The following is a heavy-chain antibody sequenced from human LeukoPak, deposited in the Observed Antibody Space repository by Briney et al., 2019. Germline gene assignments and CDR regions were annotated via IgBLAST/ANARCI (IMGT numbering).Heavy chain of an antibody. J-gene: IGHJ5*02. CDR3: ARDYYGPGSYYNFGWFDP. CDR2: INPSGGST. CDR1: GYTFTSYY. V-gene: IGHV1-46*01. D-gene: IGHD3-10*01. Sequence: ASVKVSCKASGYTFTSYYMHWVRQAPGQGLEWMGIINPSGGSTSYAQKFQGRVTMTRDTSTSTVYMELSSLRSEDTAVYYCARDYYGPGSYYNFGWFDPWGQGTLVTVSS.